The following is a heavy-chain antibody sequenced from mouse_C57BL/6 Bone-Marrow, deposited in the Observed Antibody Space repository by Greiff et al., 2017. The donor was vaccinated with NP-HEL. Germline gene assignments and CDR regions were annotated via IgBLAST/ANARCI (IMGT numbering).Heavy chain of an antibody. CDR1: GYTFTSYG. CDR3: ARPVRLYFDV. Sequence: QVQLQQSGAELARPGASVKLSCNATGYTFTSYGISWVKQRTGQGLEWIGEIYPRSGNTYYNEKFKGKATLTADKSNSTAYMELRSLTSENSAVYFCARPVRLYFDVWGTGTTVTVSS. V-gene: IGHV1-81*01. CDR2: IYPRSGNT. D-gene: IGHD1-1*01. J-gene: IGHJ1*03.